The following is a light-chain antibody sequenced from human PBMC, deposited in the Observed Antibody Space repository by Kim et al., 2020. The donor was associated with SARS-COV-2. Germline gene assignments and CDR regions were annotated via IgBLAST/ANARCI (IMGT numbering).Light chain of an antibody. V-gene: IGLV3-1*01. CDR3: QAWDSNTGV. J-gene: IGLJ1*01. CDR1: RLGNKY. Sequence: VSPGQTSTITCSGDRLGNKYASWYQQKPGQSPLLVIYQDNERPSGVPGRFSGSNSGNTATLTISETQPMDDADYYCQAWDSNTGVFGPGTKVTVL. CDR2: QDN.